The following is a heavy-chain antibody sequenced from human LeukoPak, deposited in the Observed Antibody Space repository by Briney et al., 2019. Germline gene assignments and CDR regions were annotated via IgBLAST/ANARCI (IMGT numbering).Heavy chain of an antibody. Sequence: GASLRLSCAASGFTFNNYAMSWVRQAPGKGLEWVSAILGSGGSTYYADSVKGRFTVSRDNSKSTLYLQMNSLRAEDTALYYCAKWGDYDVLTGYYVPDYWGQGTLVTVSP. CDR1: GFTFNNYA. V-gene: IGHV3-23*01. CDR2: ILGSGGST. J-gene: IGHJ4*02. D-gene: IGHD3-9*01. CDR3: AKWGDYDVLTGYYVPDY.